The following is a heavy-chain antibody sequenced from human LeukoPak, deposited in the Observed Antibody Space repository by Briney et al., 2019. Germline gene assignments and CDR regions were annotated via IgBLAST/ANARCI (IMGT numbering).Heavy chain of an antibody. D-gene: IGHD4-23*01. J-gene: IGHJ4*02. V-gene: IGHV3-15*01. CDR1: GFTFSNAW. Sequence: PGGSLRLSCAASGFTFSNAWMSWVRQAPGKGLEWVGRIKSKTDGGTADYAAPVKGRFTISRDDSKNTLYLQMNSLRAEDTAVYYCAKDLGATVVTPQDYWGQGTLVTVSS. CDR2: IKSKTDGGTA. CDR3: AKDLGATVVTPQDY.